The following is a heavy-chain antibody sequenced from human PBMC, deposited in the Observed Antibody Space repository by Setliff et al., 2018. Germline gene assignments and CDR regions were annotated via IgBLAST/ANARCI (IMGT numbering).Heavy chain of an antibody. J-gene: IGHJ3*01. CDR1: GFTISNYW. CDR3: ARAHRYFSDTTGYFYDQGRSAFDV. CDR2: IRQDGTNK. V-gene: IGHV3-7*03. Sequence: PGGSLRLSCVASGFTISNYWMAWVRQAPGKGLEWVADIRQDGTNKYYVDSVKGRFTISRDNAKNSLYLQMNSLGAEDTALYYCARAHRYFSDTTGYFYDQGRSAFDVWGQGTMVTVSS. D-gene: IGHD3-22*01.